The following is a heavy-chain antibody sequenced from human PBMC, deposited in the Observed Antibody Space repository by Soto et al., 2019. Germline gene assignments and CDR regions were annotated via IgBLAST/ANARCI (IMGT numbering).Heavy chain of an antibody. CDR1: GFTVSSNY. CDR3: ARGPLGGLTDY. V-gene: IGHV3-66*01. Sequence: GESLKISCAASGFTVSSNYMSWVRQAPGKGLEWVSVIYSGGSTYYADSVKGRFTISRDNSKNTLYLQMNSLRAEDTAVYYCARGPLGGLTDYWGQGTLVTVSS. CDR2: IYSGGST. J-gene: IGHJ4*02. D-gene: IGHD2-15*01.